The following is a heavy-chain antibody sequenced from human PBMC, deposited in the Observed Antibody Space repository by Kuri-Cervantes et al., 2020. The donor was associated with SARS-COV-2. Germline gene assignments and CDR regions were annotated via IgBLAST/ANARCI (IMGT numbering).Heavy chain of an antibody. V-gene: IGHV4-61*02. CDR3: ARDGARGYSGALYYFDY. Sequence: SETLSLTCTVSGGSISSGSYYWSWIRQPAGKGLEWNGRIYTSGSTNYNPSLKSRVTISVDTSKKQVSLKLSSVTAADTAVYYCARDGARGYSGALYYFDYWGQGTLVTVSS. J-gene: IGHJ4*02. CDR2: IYTSGST. D-gene: IGHD1-26*01. CDR1: GGSISSGSYY.